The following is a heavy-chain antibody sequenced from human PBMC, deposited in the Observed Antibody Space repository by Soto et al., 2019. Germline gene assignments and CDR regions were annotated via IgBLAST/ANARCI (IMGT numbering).Heavy chain of an antibody. V-gene: IGHV3-21*01. CDR1: GFTFSSYS. CDR2: ISSSSSYI. J-gene: IGHJ4*02. Sequence: EVQLVESGGGLVKPGGSLRLSCAASGFTFSSYSMNWVRQAPGKGLEWVSSISSSSSYIYYADSVKGRFTISRDNAKNSLDLQMNSLRAEDTAVYYSARRDTAMDHFDYWGQGTLVTVSS. D-gene: IGHD5-18*01. CDR3: ARRDTAMDHFDY.